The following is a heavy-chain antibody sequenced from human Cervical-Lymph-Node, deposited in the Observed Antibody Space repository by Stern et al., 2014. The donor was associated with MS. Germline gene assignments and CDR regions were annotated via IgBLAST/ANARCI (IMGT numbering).Heavy chain of an antibody. CDR1: GYTFTNYG. J-gene: IGHJ4*02. Sequence: QVQLLQPGAEVKEPGASVKVSCKASGYTFTNYGISWVRQAPGQGLEWMGWISVTNGNTHYAQQLQGRVTMTTDTSTSTAYMELRSLRSEDTAVYYCARQIIRYFDYWGQGTLVTVSS. D-gene: IGHD2/OR15-2a*01. CDR2: ISVTNGNT. CDR3: ARQIIRYFDY. V-gene: IGHV1-18*01.